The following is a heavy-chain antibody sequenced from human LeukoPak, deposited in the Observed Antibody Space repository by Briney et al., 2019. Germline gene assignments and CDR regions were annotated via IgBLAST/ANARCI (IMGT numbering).Heavy chain of an antibody. V-gene: IGHV1-18*01. J-gene: IGHJ6*03. CDR3: ARVDYSGYLTTTNYYYYYMDV. D-gene: IGHD5-12*01. CDR2: ISAYNGNT. Sequence: GASVKVSCKTSGYTFTSYGISWVRQAPGQGLEWMGWISAYNGNTNYAQKFQGRVTMTTDTSTSTAYMELRSLRSDDTAVYYCARVDYSGYLTTTNYYYYYMDVWGKGTTVTISS. CDR1: GYTFTSYG.